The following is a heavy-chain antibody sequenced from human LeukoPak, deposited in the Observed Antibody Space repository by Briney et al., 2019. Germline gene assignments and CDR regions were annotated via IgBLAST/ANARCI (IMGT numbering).Heavy chain of an antibody. J-gene: IGHJ4*02. CDR2: IIPVFGAA. CDR1: GDTFSSYG. V-gene: IGHV1-69*13. CDR3: AVAVWSPGYFDY. Sequence: GASVKVSCKASGDTFSSYGITWVRQAPGQGLEWMGGIIPVFGAANYAHNFQGRVTITADESTGTVYMDLSSLRSEDTAVYYCAVAVWSPGYFDYWGQGTLVTVSS. D-gene: IGHD2-15*01.